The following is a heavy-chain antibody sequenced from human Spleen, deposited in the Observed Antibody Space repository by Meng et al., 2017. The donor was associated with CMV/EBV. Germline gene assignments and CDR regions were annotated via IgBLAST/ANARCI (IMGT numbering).Heavy chain of an antibody. Sequence: ASVKVSCKASEYTFTSYGISWVRQAPGQGLEWMGWISAYNGNIDYAPKFQGRVTMTTDTATSTAYMELRSLRSDDTALYYCARDRHDYWSGYGMDVWGQGTTVTVSS. CDR1: EYTFTSYG. CDR3: ARDRHDYWSGYGMDV. CDR2: ISAYNGNI. V-gene: IGHV1-18*01. J-gene: IGHJ6*02. D-gene: IGHD3-3*01.